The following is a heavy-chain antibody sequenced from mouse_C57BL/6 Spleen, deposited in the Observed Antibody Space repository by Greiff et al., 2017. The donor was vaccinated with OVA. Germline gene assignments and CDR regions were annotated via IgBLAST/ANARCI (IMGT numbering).Heavy chain of an antibody. CDR2: IYPGDGAT. CDR3: ARERGTGGGFDY. Sequence: VQLQQSGAELVKPGASVKISCTASGYAFSSYWMNWVKQRPGKGLEWIGQIYPGDGATNYNGTFKGKATLTADKSSSTAYMQLSSLTSEDSAVYFCARERGTGGGFDYWGKGTTLTVSA. V-gene: IGHV1-80*01. J-gene: IGHJ2*01. CDR1: GYAFSSYW. D-gene: IGHD3-3*01.